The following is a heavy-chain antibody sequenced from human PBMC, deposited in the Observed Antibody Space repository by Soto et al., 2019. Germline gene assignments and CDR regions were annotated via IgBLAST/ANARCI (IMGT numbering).Heavy chain of an antibody. Sequence: PSETLSLTCAVSGGSISSSNWWSWVRQPPGKGLEWIGEIYHSGSTNYNPSLKSRVTISVDKSKNQFSLKLSSVTAADTAVYYCARVGELGSGYYNWFDPWGQGTLVTVSS. J-gene: IGHJ5*02. CDR1: GGSISSSNW. V-gene: IGHV4-4*02. CDR3: ARVGELGSGYYNWFDP. D-gene: IGHD3-3*01. CDR2: IYHSGST.